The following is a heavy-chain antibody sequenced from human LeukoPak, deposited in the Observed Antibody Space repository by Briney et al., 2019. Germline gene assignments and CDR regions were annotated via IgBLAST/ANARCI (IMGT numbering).Heavy chain of an antibody. J-gene: IGHJ4*02. CDR2: ISGSGGST. D-gene: IGHD3-22*01. Sequence: PGGSLRLSCAASGFTFSSYAMSWVRQAPGKGLEWVSAISGSGGSTYYADSVKGRFTISRDNSKNTLYLQMNSLRAEDTAVYYCARDVEGYYDSSGYYSLPFDYWGQGTLVTVSS. V-gene: IGHV3-23*01. CDR1: GFTFSSYA. CDR3: ARDVEGYYDSSGYYSLPFDY.